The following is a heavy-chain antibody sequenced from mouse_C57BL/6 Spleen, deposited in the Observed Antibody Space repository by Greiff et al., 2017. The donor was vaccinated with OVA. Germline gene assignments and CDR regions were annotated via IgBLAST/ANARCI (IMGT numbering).Heavy chain of an antibody. Sequence: EVQLVESGGGLVQPGESLKLSCESNEYEFPSHDMSWVRKTPEKRLELVAAINSDGGSTYYPDTMERRFIISRDNTKKTLYLQMSSLRSEDTALYDCARHEGYYGSSPAWFAYWGQGTLVTVSA. CDR3: ARHEGYYGSSPAWFAY. J-gene: IGHJ3*01. V-gene: IGHV5-2*01. CDR1: EYEFPSHD. CDR2: INSDGGST. D-gene: IGHD1-1*01.